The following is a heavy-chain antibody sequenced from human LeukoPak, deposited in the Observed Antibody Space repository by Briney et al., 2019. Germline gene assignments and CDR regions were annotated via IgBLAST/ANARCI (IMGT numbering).Heavy chain of an antibody. CDR1: GDSISSYY. Sequence: SETLSLTCTVSGDSISSYYWSWIRQPPGKGLEWIGYFYYSGSTNYNPSLKSRVTISVDTSKNQFSLILSSVTAADTAVYYCASKDTSLVLDYWGQGTLVTVSS. D-gene: IGHD5-18*01. CDR3: ASKDTSLVLDY. V-gene: IGHV4-59*01. J-gene: IGHJ4*02. CDR2: FYYSGST.